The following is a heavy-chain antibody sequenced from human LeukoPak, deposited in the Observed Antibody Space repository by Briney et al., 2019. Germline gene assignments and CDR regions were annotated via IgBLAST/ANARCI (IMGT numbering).Heavy chain of an antibody. D-gene: IGHD2-21*01. Sequence: GGSLRLSCAASGFTFSTYSMNWVRQAPGKGLEWVSSISSSSSYKYYADSVKGRFAISRDNAKNSLYLQMNSLKPEDTAVYYCTRDSPNGVMLWWSIDYWGQGTLVTVSS. CDR2: ISSSSSYK. CDR1: GFTFSTYS. CDR3: TRDSPNGVMLWWSIDY. V-gene: IGHV3-21*01. J-gene: IGHJ4*02.